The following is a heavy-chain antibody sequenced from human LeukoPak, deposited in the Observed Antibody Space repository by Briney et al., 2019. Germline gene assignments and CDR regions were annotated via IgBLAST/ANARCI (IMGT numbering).Heavy chain of an antibody. CDR2: INPSGGST. J-gene: IGHJ4*02. Sequence: ASVKVSCKASGYTFTSYYMHWVRQAPGQGLEWMGIINPSGGSTSYAQKFQGRVTMTRDTSTGTVYMELSSLRSEDTAVYYCARVVGSYYGSGSYPYYFDYWGQGTLVTVSS. CDR1: GYTFTSYY. V-gene: IGHV1-46*01. D-gene: IGHD3-10*01. CDR3: ARVVGSYYGSGSYPYYFDY.